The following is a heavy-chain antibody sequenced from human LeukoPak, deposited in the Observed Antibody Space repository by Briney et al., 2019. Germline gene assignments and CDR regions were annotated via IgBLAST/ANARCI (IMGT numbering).Heavy chain of an antibody. V-gene: IGHV3-21*01. CDR3: ARARVGSYYVRTQEGMDV. D-gene: IGHD1-26*01. CDR2: ISSTSNYI. Sequence: GGSLRLSCAASGFTFSSYTMTWVRQAPGKGLEWVSSISSTSNYIYTADSLKGRFTISRDNAKNSVYLQIDSLRAEDTAVYYCARARVGSYYVRTQEGMDVWGQGTTVTVSS. J-gene: IGHJ6*02. CDR1: GFTFSSYT.